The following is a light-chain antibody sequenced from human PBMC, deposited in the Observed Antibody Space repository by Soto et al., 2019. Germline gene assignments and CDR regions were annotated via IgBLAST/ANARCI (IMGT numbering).Light chain of an antibody. CDR3: QHYGTSPET. Sequence: EIVLTQSPGTLSLSPGERATLSCRASQSVTSNYLAWYQQKPGQAPRLLIYGASSRSTGIPDTFSGSGSGTDFTLTISRLEPEDFAVYFYQHYGTSPETFGQGTTVEIK. CDR1: QSVTSNY. CDR2: GAS. J-gene: IGKJ1*01. V-gene: IGKV3-20*01.